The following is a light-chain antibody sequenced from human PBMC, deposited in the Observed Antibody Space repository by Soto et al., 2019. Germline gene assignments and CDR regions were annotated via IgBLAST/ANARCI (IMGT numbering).Light chain of an antibody. CDR3: CSYAGSSIVF. V-gene: IGLV2-23*01. J-gene: IGLJ2*01. CDR1: SSDVGSYNL. Sequence: QAVVTQPASVSGSPGQSISISCTGTSSDVGSYNLVSWYQHHPAKAPKVIIYEGNKRPSGVSDRFSGSKSSNTASLTISGLQAEDEADYYCCSYAGSSIVFFGGGTKLTVL. CDR2: EGN.